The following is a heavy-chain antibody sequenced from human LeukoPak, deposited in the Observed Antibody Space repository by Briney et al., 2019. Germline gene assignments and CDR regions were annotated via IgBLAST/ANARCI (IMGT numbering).Heavy chain of an antibody. CDR3: AKVKVAAAGYDY. D-gene: IGHD6-13*01. J-gene: IGHJ4*02. Sequence: PGGSLRLSCAASGFTFSSYAMHWVRQAPGKGLEWVSTISGSGSSTYYADSVKGRFTISRDNSKNTLYLQMNSLRAEDTAIYYCAKVKVAAAGYDYWGQGTLVTVSS. V-gene: IGHV3-23*01. CDR1: GFTFSSYA. CDR2: ISGSGSST.